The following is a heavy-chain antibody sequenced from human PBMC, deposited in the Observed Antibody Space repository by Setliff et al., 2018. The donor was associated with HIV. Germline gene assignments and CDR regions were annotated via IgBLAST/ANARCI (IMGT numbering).Heavy chain of an antibody. J-gene: IGHJ4*02. CDR3: ARATFEQLGNFDY. Sequence: KTSETLSLTCTVSGGSIRSGGYYWGWIRQHPGKGLEWIGNIYYSGSTYYNPSLKSRVTISVDTSKNQFSLKLSSVTAADTAVYYCARATFEQLGNFDYWGQGTLVTVSS. V-gene: IGHV4-31*03. CDR1: GGSIRSGGYY. D-gene: IGHD6-6*01. CDR2: IYYSGST.